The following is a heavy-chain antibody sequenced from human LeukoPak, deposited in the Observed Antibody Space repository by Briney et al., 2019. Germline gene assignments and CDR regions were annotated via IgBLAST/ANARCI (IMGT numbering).Heavy chain of an antibody. CDR1: GYSFTSYW. D-gene: IGHD3-9*01. CDR3: ARLILTGGFNY. Sequence: GESLKISCKGSGYSFTSYWIGWVRQMPGKGLEWMGIIYPGDSDTRYSPSFQGQVTISADTSISTAYLHWSTLKASDTAMYYCARLILTGGFNYWGQGTLVTVSS. CDR2: IYPGDSDT. J-gene: IGHJ4*02. V-gene: IGHV5-51*01.